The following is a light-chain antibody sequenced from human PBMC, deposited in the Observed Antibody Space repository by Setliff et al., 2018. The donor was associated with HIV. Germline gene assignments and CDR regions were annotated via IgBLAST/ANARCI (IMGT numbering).Light chain of an antibody. J-gene: IGLJ1*01. V-gene: IGLV2-14*01. Sequence: QSALAQPASVSGSPGQSITISCTATSSDIADYNYVSWYQQHPGKAPKLMIYEVRDRPSGVSNRFSGSKSGNTASLTISGLQAEDDADYYCSSYTRSSTHVFGTGTKGTV. CDR3: SSYTRSSTHV. CDR2: EVR. CDR1: SSDIADYNY.